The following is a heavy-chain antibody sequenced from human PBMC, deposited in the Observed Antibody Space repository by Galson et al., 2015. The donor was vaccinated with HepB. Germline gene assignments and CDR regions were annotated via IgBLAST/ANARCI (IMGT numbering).Heavy chain of an antibody. D-gene: IGHD1-26*01. J-gene: IGHJ4*02. Sequence: SLRLSCAASGFTFSNAWMNWVRQAPGKGLEWVGRIKSKTDGGTTDYAAPVKGRFTISRDDSKNTLYLQMNSLKTEDTAVYYCTTEVSWELAGSPLVDYWGQGTLVTVSS. CDR3: TTEVSWELAGSPLVDY. CDR1: GFTFSNAW. V-gene: IGHV3-15*07. CDR2: IKSKTDGGTT.